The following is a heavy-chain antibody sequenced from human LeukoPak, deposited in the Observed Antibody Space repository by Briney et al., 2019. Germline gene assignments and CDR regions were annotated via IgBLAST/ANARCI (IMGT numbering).Heavy chain of an antibody. Sequence: SQTLSLTCTVSGGSISSGGYYWSWIRQHPGKGLEWIGYIYYSGSTYYNPSLKSRVTISVDTSKNQFSLKLSSVTAADTAVYYCARTYYYDSNGYPPRPRAFDIWGQGTMVTVSS. CDR2: IYYSGST. CDR1: GGSISSGGYY. CDR3: ARTYYYDSNGYPPRPRAFDI. D-gene: IGHD3-22*01. V-gene: IGHV4-31*03. J-gene: IGHJ3*02.